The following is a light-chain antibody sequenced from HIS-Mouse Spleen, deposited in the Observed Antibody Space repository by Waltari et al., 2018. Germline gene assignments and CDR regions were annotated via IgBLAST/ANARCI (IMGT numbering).Light chain of an antibody. J-gene: IGKJ2*01. CDR3: MQALQTPWT. CDR2: LGS. Sequence: VMTQSPLPLPVTPGEPASIPSRSSQSLLHSNGYNYLDWYLQKPGQSPQLLIYLGSNRASGVPDRFSGSGSGTDFTLKISRVEAEDVGVYYCMQALQTPWTFGQGTKLEIK. CDR1: QSLLHSNGYNY. V-gene: IGKV2-28*01.